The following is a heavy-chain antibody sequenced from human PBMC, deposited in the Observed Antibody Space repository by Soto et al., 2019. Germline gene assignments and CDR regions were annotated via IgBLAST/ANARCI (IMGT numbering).Heavy chain of an antibody. V-gene: IGHV3-23*01. CDR2: ISGSGVST. CDR1: GFTFNNYA. J-gene: IGHJ4*02. Sequence: SGGSLRLSCAASGFTFNNYAMNWVRQAPGEGLQWVAGISGSGVSTYYADSVKGRFTISRDNSKNTLYLQMNSLRAEDTAVYYCAKADIVVVVAATVLDYWGQGTLVTVSS. D-gene: IGHD2-15*01. CDR3: AKADIVVVVAATVLDY.